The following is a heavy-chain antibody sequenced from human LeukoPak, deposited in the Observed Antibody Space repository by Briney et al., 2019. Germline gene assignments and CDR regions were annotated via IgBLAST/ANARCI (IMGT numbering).Heavy chain of an antibody. Sequence: PGGSLRLSCAASGYTFSDYYMSWIRQAPGKGLEWVSAISGSGGSTYYADSVKGRFTISRDNSKNTLYLQMNSLRAEDTAVYYCAKAGAYCGGDCYSRYFDYWGQGTLVTVSS. CDR1: GYTFSDYY. CDR2: ISGSGGST. CDR3: AKAGAYCGGDCYSRYFDY. J-gene: IGHJ4*02. V-gene: IGHV3-23*01. D-gene: IGHD2-21*02.